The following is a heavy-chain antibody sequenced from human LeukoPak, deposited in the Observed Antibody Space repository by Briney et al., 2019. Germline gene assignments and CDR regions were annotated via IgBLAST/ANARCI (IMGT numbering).Heavy chain of an antibody. Sequence: ASVKVSCKASGYTLTVYHIHWVRQAPGQGLEWMGRINPYSGDTNFAQKFQGRATMTSDTSITTAYMDLSSLTPDDTAVYFCARDQGSLTRSWYTGYWGQGTQVTVSS. CDR1: GYTLTVYH. V-gene: IGHV1-2*06. CDR3: ARDQGSLTRSWYTGY. D-gene: IGHD6-13*01. CDR2: INPYSGDT. J-gene: IGHJ4*02.